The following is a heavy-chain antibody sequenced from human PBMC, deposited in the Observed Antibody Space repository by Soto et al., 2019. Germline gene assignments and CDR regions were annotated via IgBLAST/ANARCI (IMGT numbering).Heavy chain of an antibody. V-gene: IGHV3-21*01. CDR3: ARGGATGTRVDAFDI. D-gene: IGHD1-1*01. J-gene: IGHJ3*02. CDR2: ISSSSSYI. Sequence: GGSLRLSCAASGFTFSSYSMNWVRQAPGKGLEWVSSISSSSSYIYYADSVKGRFTISRDNAKNSLYLQMNSLRAEDTAVYYSARGGATGTRVDAFDIWGPGTMVTVSS. CDR1: GFTFSSYS.